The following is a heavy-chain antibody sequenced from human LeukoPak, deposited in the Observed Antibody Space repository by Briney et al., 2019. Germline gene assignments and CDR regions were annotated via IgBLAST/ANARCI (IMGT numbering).Heavy chain of an antibody. CDR1: GFTFSTYA. V-gene: IGHV3-30-3*01. J-gene: IGHJ4*02. Sequence: PGGSLRLSCAASGFTFSTYAMSWVRQAPGKGLEWVAVISYDGSNKYYADSVKGRFTISRDNSKNTLYLQMNSLRAEDTAVYYCARDRGYSYGNFDYWGQGTLVTVSS. CDR2: ISYDGSNK. CDR3: ARDRGYSYGNFDY. D-gene: IGHD5-18*01.